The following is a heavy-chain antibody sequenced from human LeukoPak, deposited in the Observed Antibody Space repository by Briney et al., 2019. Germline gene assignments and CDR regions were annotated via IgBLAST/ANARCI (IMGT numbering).Heavy chain of an antibody. CDR3: AKARYSFSSSSVFDY. V-gene: IGHV3-23*01. CDR2: ISDSGGST. J-gene: IGHJ4*02. Sequence: GGSLRLSCAASGFTFSSYAMNWVRQAPGEGLEWVSGISDSGGSTNYADSVKGRFTISRDNAKNSLYLQMNSLRVEDMALYYCAKARYSFSSSSVFDYWGQGALVTVSS. CDR1: GFTFSSYA. D-gene: IGHD6-19*01.